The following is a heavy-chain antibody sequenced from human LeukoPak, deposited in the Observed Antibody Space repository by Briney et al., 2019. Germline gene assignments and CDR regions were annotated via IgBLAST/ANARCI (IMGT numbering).Heavy chain of an antibody. CDR3: ARDSAVPRFGELLYLDY. V-gene: IGHV3-30-3*01. Sequence: GGSLRLSCAASGFTFSSYAMHWVRQAPGKGLEWVAVISYDGSNKYYADSVKGRFTISRDNSKNTLYLQMNGLRAEDTAVYYCARDSAVPRFGELLYLDYWGQGTLVTVSS. CDR2: ISYDGSNK. J-gene: IGHJ4*02. CDR1: GFTFSSYA. D-gene: IGHD3-10*01.